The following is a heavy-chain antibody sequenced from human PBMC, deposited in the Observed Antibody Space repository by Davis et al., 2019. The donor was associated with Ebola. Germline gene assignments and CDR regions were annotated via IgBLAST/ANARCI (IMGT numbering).Heavy chain of an antibody. Sequence: GESLKISCTDSVITFSSYAMTWVRQAPGKGLEWVSAISGSGGSTYYADSVKGRFTISGDNSKNTLYLQMNSLGSDDTAIYYCARPMSTVTTGWDYWGQGTLVTVSS. CDR1: VITFSSYA. D-gene: IGHD4-17*01. CDR3: ARPMSTVTTGWDY. V-gene: IGHV3-23*01. J-gene: IGHJ4*02. CDR2: ISGSGGST.